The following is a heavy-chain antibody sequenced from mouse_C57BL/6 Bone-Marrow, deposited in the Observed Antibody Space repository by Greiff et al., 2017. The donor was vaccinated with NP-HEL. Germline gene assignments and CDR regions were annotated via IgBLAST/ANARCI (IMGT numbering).Heavy chain of an antibody. CDR3: ARTTMITTWRVRYAMDY. CDR2: IYPGSGST. V-gene: IGHV1-55*01. Sequence: VQLQQPGAELVKPGASVKMSCKASGYTFTSYWITWVKQRPGQGLEWIGDIYPGSGSTNYNEKFKSKATLTVDTSSSTAYMQLSSLTSEDSAVYYCARTTMITTWRVRYAMDYWGQGTSVTVSS. J-gene: IGHJ4*01. CDR1: GYTFTSYW. D-gene: IGHD2-4*01.